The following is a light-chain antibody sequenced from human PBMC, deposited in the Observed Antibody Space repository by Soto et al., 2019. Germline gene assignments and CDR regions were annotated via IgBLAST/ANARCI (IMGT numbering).Light chain of an antibody. CDR2: DVS. Sequence: DIQMTQSPSTLSASVGDRVTITCRASQTISSWLAWYQQKPGKAPKLLIYDVSSLESGVPSRFSGSGSGTEFTLTISSLQPDDFATYYCQQYNTFWTFGQGTKVEIQ. CDR3: QQYNTFWT. V-gene: IGKV1-5*01. CDR1: QTISSW. J-gene: IGKJ1*01.